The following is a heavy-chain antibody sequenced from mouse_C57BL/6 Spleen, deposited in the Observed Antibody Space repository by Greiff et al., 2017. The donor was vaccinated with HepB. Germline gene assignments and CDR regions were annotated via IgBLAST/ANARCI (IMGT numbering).Heavy chain of an antibody. J-gene: IGHJ4*01. CDR3: ARGGDGYFLAMDY. D-gene: IGHD2-3*01. CDR1: GYAFSSSW. V-gene: IGHV1-82*01. Sequence: VQLQQSGPELVKPGASVKISCKASGYAFSSSWMNWVKQRPGKGLEWIGRIYPGDGDTNYNGKFKGKATLTADKSSSTAYMQLSSLTSEDSAVYFCARGGDGYFLAMDYWGQGTSVTVSS. CDR2: IYPGDGDT.